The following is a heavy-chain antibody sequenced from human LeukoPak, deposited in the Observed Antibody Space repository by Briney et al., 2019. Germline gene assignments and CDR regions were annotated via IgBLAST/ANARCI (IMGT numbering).Heavy chain of an antibody. D-gene: IGHD2-15*01. V-gene: IGHV1-3*01. CDR2: MSGGNGNT. CDR3: AKGRGTSGSNRDFYYYYYMDV. CDR1: GHIFTDYA. J-gene: IGHJ6*03. Sequence: GASVKVSCKASGHIFTDYAIHWLRQAPGQRPEWMGWMSGGNGNTKYSQKFQGRITLIRDTSAATAYMELSSLRHDDLAVYYCAKGRGTSGSNRDFYYYYYMDVWGKGTTVTVSS.